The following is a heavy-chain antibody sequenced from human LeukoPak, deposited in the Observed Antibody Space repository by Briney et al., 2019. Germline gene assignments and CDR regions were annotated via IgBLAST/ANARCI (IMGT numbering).Heavy chain of an antibody. D-gene: IGHD3-9*01. J-gene: IGHJ6*03. V-gene: IGHV1-69*13. CDR3: ARGGSRYDILTGYAMDV. CDR1: GGTFSSYA. CDR2: IIPIFGTA. Sequence: SVKVSCKASGGTFSSYAISWVRQAPGQGLEWMGGIIPIFGTANYAQKFQGRVTITADESTSTAYMELSSLRSEDTAVYYCARGGSRYDILTGYAMDVWGKGTTVTISS.